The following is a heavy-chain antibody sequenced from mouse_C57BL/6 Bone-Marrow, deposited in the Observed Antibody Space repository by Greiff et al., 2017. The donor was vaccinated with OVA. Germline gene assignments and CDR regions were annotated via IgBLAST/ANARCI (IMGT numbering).Heavy chain of an antibody. J-gene: IGHJ2*01. CDR1: GFSLTSYG. Sequence: VMLVESGPGLVQPSQSLSITCTVSGFSLTSYGVHWVRQSPGKGLEWLGVIWSGGSTDYNAAFISRLSISKDNSKSQVFFKMNSLQADDTAIYYCARNLEYGLFDYWGQGTTLTVSS. D-gene: IGHD1-2*01. CDR3: ARNLEYGLFDY. CDR2: IWSGGST. V-gene: IGHV2-2*01.